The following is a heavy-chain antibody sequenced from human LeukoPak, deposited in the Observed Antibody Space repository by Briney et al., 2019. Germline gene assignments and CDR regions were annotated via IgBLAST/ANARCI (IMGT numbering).Heavy chain of an antibody. V-gene: IGHV4-39*07. CDR2: IYYSGTT. J-gene: IGHJ5*02. CDR3: AKGAGGFSYYNWFDP. Sequence: SETLSLTCTVSGGSISSSTYYWGWIRQPPGKGLEWIGSIYYSGTTHYNPSLESRVTISVDTSKNQFSLKLASVTAADTAIYYCAKGAGGFSYYNWFDPWGQGTLVTVSS. CDR1: GGSISSSTYY. D-gene: IGHD5-18*01.